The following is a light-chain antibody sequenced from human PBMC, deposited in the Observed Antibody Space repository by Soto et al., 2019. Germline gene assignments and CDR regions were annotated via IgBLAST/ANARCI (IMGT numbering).Light chain of an antibody. CDR1: KSVSSSY. J-gene: IGKJ2*01. CDR3: QQYGNSPRI. CDR2: GAS. Sequence: EIVLTQSPGTLSLSPGERATLSCRASKSVSSSYLAWYQQRPGQAPRLLIYGASSRATGIPDRFSGSGSGTDFTLTISRLEPEDFAVYFCQQYGNSPRIFGQGTKLEIK. V-gene: IGKV3-20*01.